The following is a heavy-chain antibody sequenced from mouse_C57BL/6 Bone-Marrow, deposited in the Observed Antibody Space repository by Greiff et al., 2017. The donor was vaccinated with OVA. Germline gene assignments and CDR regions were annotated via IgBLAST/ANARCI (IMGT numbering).Heavy chain of an antibody. CDR1: GYTFTSYW. D-gene: IGHD2-4*01. V-gene: IGHV1-61*01. J-gene: IGHJ3*01. CDR2: IYPSDSET. Sequence: QVQLQQPGAELVRPGSSVKLSCKASGYTFTSYWMDWVKQRPGQGLEWIGNIYPSDSETHYNQKFKDKATLTVDKSSSTAYMQLSSLTSEDSAVYYCARYDYVAWFAYWGQGTLVTVSA. CDR3: ARYDYVAWFAY.